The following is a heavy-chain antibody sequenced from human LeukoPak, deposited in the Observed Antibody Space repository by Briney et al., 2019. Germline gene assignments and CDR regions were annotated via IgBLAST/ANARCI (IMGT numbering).Heavy chain of an antibody. Sequence: SEALSLTCAVYGGSFSGYYWSWIRQPPGKGLEWIGEINHCGSTNYNPSLKSRVTISVDTSKNQFSLKLSSVTAADTAVYYCARAVPHTYYDFWSGYRPGGYYFDYWGQGTLVTVSS. D-gene: IGHD3-3*01. CDR2: INHCGST. J-gene: IGHJ4*02. V-gene: IGHV4-34*01. CDR3: ARAVPHTYYDFWSGYRPGGYYFDY. CDR1: GGSFSGYY.